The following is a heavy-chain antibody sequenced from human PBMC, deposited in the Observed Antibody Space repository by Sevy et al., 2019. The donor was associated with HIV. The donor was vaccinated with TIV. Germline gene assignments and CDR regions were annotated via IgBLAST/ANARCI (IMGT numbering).Heavy chain of an antibody. J-gene: IGHJ4*02. CDR1: GFTFSSYG. V-gene: IGHV3-30*18. CDR2: ISYDGSNK. CDR3: AKGVYQWASFVSDLGY. D-gene: IGHD1-26*01. Sequence: GGSLRLSCAASGFTFSSYGMHWVRQAPGKGLEWVAVISYDGSNKYYADSVKGRFTISRDNSKNTLYLQMNSLRAEDTAVYYCAKGVYQWASFVSDLGYWGQGTLVTVSS.